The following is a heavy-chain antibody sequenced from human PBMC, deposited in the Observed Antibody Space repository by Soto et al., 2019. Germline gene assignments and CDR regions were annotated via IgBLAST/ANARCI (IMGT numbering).Heavy chain of an antibody. J-gene: IGHJ4*02. CDR3: ARLHGYSSGWYDY. D-gene: IGHD6-19*01. V-gene: IGHV1-18*04. CDR1: GYTFSSNG. CDR2: ISTFNGNA. Sequence: QVQLVQSGAEVKKPGASVKVSCKASGYTFSSNGVNWVRQAPGQGLEWMGWISTFNGNAHYAQKFQGRVTMTTDTSTNTAYMELTSLSSDDTAVYYCARLHGYSSGWYDYWGQGTLVTVSS.